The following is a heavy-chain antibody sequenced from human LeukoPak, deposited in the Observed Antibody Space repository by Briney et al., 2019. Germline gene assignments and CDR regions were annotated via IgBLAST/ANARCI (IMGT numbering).Heavy chain of an antibody. CDR2: ISGSGGST. Sequence: GGSLRLSCAASGFTFSSYAMSWVRQAPGKGLEWVSAISGSGGSTYYADSVKGRFTISRDNSKNTLYLQMNSLRAEDTAVYYCATIYYDSSGPIYYLDYWGQGTLVTVYS. D-gene: IGHD3-22*01. J-gene: IGHJ4*02. V-gene: IGHV3-23*01. CDR3: ATIYYDSSGPIYYLDY. CDR1: GFTFSSYA.